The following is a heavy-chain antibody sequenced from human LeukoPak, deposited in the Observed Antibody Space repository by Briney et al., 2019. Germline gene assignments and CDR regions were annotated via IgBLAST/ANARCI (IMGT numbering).Heavy chain of an antibody. Sequence: ASVKVSCKASGYTFTSYGISWVRQAPGQGLEWMGWISAYNGNTNYTQKLQGRVTMTTDTSTSTAYMELRSPRSDDTAVYYCASSHDCSSTSCYMPWTYYYYGMDVWGQGTTVTVSS. V-gene: IGHV1-18*01. CDR1: GYTFTSYG. J-gene: IGHJ6*02. D-gene: IGHD2-2*02. CDR3: ASSHDCSSTSCYMPWTYYYYGMDV. CDR2: ISAYNGNT.